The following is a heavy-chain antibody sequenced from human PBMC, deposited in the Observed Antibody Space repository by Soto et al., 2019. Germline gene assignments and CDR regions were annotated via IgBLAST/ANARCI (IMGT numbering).Heavy chain of an antibody. D-gene: IGHD5-18*01. CDR2: IYYSGST. Sequence: SETLSLTCTVSGGSISSYYWSWIRQPPGKGLEWIGYIYYSGSTNYNPSVKSRFTISVDTSKNQFSLKLSSVTAADTAVYYCARVDTASTALYYFDYWGQGTLVTVSS. CDR1: GGSISSYY. CDR3: ARVDTASTALYYFDY. J-gene: IGHJ4*02. V-gene: IGHV4-59*01.